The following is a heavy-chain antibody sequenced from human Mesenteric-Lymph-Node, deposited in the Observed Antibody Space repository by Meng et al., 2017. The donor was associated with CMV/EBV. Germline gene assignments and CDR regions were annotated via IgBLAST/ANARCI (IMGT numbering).Heavy chain of an antibody. Sequence: GESLKISCAASGFTFSSYWMHWVRQAPGKGLEWVSGFSRNGEGTYYADSVRGRFTIARDTSKDTLYLQMSSLRAEDTAIYYCAKGSRDGFNGLFDYWGQGALVTVSS. CDR1: GFTFSSYW. V-gene: IGHV3-23*01. J-gene: IGHJ4*02. D-gene: IGHD5-24*01. CDR3: AKGSRDGFNGLFDY. CDR2: FSRNGEGT.